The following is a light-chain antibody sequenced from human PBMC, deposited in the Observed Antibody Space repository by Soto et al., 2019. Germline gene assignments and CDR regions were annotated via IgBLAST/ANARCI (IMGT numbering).Light chain of an antibody. CDR3: QQHDNWPLT. V-gene: IGKV3-15*01. CDR2: DAY. CDR1: QSVKNY. Sequence: EIVMTQSPATLSVSPGERVTLSCRASQSVKNYLAWYQQKPGQAPRLLIYDAYIRATGIPARFSGSGSGAEFTLTISSLQSEDFAIYYCQQHDNWPLTFGGGTKVE. J-gene: IGKJ4*01.